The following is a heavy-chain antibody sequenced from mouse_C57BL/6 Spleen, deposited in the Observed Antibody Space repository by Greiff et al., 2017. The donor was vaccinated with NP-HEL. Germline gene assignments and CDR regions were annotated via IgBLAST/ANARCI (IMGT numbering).Heavy chain of an antibody. D-gene: IGHD2-4*01. Sequence: EVKLVESGPELVKPGASVKISCKASGYSFTDYNMNWVKQSNGKSLEWIGVINPNYGTTSYNQKFKGKATLTVDQSSSTAYMQLNSLTSEDSAVYYCARWGYYDYDKGFAYWGQGTLVTVSA. J-gene: IGHJ3*01. CDR3: ARWGYYDYDKGFAY. CDR1: GYSFTDYN. CDR2: INPNYGTT. V-gene: IGHV1-39*01.